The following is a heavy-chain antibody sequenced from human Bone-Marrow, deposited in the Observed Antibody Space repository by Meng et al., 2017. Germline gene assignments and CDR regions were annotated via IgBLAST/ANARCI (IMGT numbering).Heavy chain of an antibody. Sequence: LLRHVGNLDVTCSCRGGSICIPNGVSWVLEPPGRGLEWIGELYHRGCTTYHPSLLSRVTISVDKSKNQFSLKLSSVTAADTAIYYCARVIYRPSGHNYFDPWGQGTLVTVSS. CDR3: ARVIYRPSGHNYFDP. CDR2: LYHRGCT. D-gene: IGHD1-26*01. CDR1: GGSICIPNG. J-gene: IGHJ5*02. V-gene: IGHV4-4*02.